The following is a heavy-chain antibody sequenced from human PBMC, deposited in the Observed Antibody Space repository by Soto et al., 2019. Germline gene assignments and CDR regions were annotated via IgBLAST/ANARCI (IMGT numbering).Heavy chain of an antibody. CDR2: INAANGDT. CDR1: GYTFTSYG. D-gene: IGHD6-13*01. V-gene: IGHV1-3*01. CDR3: VRRHVSATGIDWFDP. Sequence: ASVKVSCKASGYTFTSYGIHWVRQAPGQRLEWMGWINAANGDTKYSPKFQGRVTITRDTSASTAYMEMSSLRSEDTAVYYCVRRHVSATGIDWFDPWGQGTLVTVSS. J-gene: IGHJ5*02.